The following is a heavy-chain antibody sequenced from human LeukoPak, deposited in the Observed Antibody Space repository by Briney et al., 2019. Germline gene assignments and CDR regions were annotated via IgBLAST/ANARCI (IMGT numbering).Heavy chain of an antibody. CDR1: GGTFSSYA. CDR3: ARDSPSSSSDY. CDR2: IIPILGVA. Sequence: SVKVSCKASGGTFSSYAISWVRQAPGQGLEWMGRIIPILGVANYAQKFQGRVTITADKSTSTAYMELSSLRSEDTAVYYCARDSPSSSSDYWGQGTLVTVSS. D-gene: IGHD6-6*01. V-gene: IGHV1-69*04. J-gene: IGHJ4*02.